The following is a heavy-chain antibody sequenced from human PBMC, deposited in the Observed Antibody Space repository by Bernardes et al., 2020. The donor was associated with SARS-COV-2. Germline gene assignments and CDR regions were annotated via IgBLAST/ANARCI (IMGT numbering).Heavy chain of an antibody. CDR1: QFTFDDYG. CDR2: INGNGDST. Sequence: GGSLRLSCAASQFTFDDYGMSWVRQAPGKGLEWVSGINGNGDSTGYADSVKGRFTISRDNAKNYLYLQMNSLRAEDTALYHCARGGYYSYVDIWGQGTIVTVSS. V-gene: IGHV3-20*01. D-gene: IGHD3-22*01. J-gene: IGHJ3*02. CDR3: ARGGYYSYVDI.